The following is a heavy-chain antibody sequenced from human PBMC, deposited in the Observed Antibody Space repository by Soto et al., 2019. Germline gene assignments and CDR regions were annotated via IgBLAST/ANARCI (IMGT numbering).Heavy chain of an antibody. CDR3: ARESEDLTSNFDY. J-gene: IGHJ4*02. V-gene: IGHV3-21*06. Sequence: GGSLRLSCAASGFTFTRYSMNWVRQAPGKGLEWVSSISSTTNYIYYGDSMKGRFTISRDNAKNSLYLEMNSLRVEDTAVYYCARESEDLTSNFDYWGQGTLVTVSS. CDR2: ISSTTNYI. CDR1: GFTFTRYS.